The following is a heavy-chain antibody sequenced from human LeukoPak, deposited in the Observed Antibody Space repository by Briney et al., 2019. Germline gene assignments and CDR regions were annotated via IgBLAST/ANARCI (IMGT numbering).Heavy chain of an antibody. J-gene: IGHJ4*02. V-gene: IGHV3-30-3*01. CDR1: GFTFSSYA. CDR3: ARLTTVTNYPYFDY. Sequence: QPGGSLRLSCAASGFTFSSYAMHWVRQAPGKGLEWVAVISYDGSNKYYADSVKGRFTISRDNSKNTLYLQMNSLRAEDTAVYYCARLTTVTNYPYFDYWGQGTLVTVSS. CDR2: ISYDGSNK. D-gene: IGHD4-17*01.